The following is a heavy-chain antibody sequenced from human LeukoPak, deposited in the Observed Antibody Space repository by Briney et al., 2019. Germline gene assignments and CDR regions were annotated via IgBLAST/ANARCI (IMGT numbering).Heavy chain of an antibody. V-gene: IGHV4-39*07. D-gene: IGHD1-26*01. CDR1: GGSINTNIYSISTNVYF. CDR2: MSYSGST. J-gene: IGHJ4*02. CDR3: AREEMPGKFDY. Sequence: PSETLSLTCTVSGGSINTNIYSISTNVYFWGWIRQPPGKGLEWIGTMSYSGSTYYNPSLNSRVAISLDKSSNQFSLRLTSVTAADTAMYFCAREEMPGKFDYWGQGILVTVSS.